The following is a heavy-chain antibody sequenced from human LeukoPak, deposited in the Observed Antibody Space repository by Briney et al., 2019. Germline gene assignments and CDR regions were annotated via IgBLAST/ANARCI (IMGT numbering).Heavy chain of an antibody. CDR3: AKDSMEWERAGYYFDY. Sequence: GGSLRLSCAASGFTFSSYGMHWVRQAPGKGLEWVAFIRYDGSNKYYADSVKGRFTISRDNSKNTLYLQMNSLRAEDTAVYYCAKDSMEWERAGYYFDYWGQGTLVTVSS. CDR1: GFTFSSYG. CDR2: IRYDGSNK. V-gene: IGHV3-30*02. D-gene: IGHD1-26*01. J-gene: IGHJ4*02.